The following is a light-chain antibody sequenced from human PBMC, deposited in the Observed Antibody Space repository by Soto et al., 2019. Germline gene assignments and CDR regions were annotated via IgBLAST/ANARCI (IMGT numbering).Light chain of an antibody. Sequence: SYELTQPPSVSVAPGKTARITCGGDTIGSKSVHWYQQKPGQAPVLVINYDSDRPSGMPERFSGTNSGNTATLTIRRVEAGDEAAYYCQVWDSSSDHLFGGGTKLTVL. V-gene: IGLV3-21*04. CDR3: QVWDSSSDHL. CDR2: YDS. J-gene: IGLJ2*01. CDR1: TIGSKS.